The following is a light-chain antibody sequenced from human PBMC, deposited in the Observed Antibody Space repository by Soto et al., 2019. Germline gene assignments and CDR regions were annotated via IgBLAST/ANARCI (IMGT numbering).Light chain of an antibody. CDR2: AAS. Sequence: IQMTQSPSTLSASVEDRVIITCRASQSISNHLNWYQQKPGKAPKLLIFAASSLQSGVPSRFSGSRSGTEFTLTITSLQPEDFATYYCQQLNSFPITFGQGTRLENK. CDR3: QQLNSFPIT. CDR1: QSISNH. V-gene: IGKV1-17*01. J-gene: IGKJ5*01.